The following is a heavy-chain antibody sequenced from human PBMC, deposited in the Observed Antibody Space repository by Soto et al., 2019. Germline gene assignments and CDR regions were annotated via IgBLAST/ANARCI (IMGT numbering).Heavy chain of an antibody. CDR3: AADHMYCGGDCYSTRPYNDYFRMDV. CDR2: IVVGSGNT. V-gene: IGHV1-58*02. D-gene: IGHD2-21*02. CDR1: GFTFTSSA. Sequence: SVKVSCKASGFTFTSSAMQWVRQARGQRLEWIGWIVVGSGNTNYAQKFQERVTITRDMSTSTAYMELSSLRSEDTAVYFCAADHMYCGGDCYSTRPYNDYFRMDVWG. J-gene: IGHJ6*02.